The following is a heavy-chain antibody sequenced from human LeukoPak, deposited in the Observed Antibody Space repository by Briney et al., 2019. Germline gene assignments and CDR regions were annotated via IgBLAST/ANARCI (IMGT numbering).Heavy chain of an antibody. V-gene: IGHV3-66*01. CDR2: IYSGGST. Sequence: GGSLRLSCAASGFTFSSYGINWVRQAPGKGLEWVSVIYSGGSTYYADSVKGRFTISRDNSKNTLYLQMNSLRAEDTAVYYCARDMDSSGYYFDYWGQGTLVTVSS. J-gene: IGHJ4*02. D-gene: IGHD3-22*01. CDR3: ARDMDSSGYYFDY. CDR1: GFTFSSYG.